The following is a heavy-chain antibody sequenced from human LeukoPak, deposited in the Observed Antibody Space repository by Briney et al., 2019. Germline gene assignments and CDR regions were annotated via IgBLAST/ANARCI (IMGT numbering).Heavy chain of an antibody. D-gene: IGHD6-19*01. CDR3: ARGTDYSSGWSNWFDP. V-gene: IGHV4-34*01. Sequence: SETLSLTCAVYGGSFSGHYWSWIRQPPGKGLEWSGEIKHSGSTNYNPPLKTRVTLSVDTSKNQFSLKLRSVTAADTAVYYCARGTDYSSGWSNWFDPWGQGTLVTVSS. CDR2: IKHSGST. CDR1: GGSFSGHY. J-gene: IGHJ5*02.